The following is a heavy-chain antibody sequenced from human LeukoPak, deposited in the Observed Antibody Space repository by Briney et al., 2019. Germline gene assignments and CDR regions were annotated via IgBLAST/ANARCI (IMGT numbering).Heavy chain of an antibody. J-gene: IGHJ4*02. CDR3: ARLARRLWFGELFFDY. CDR1: GYSISSGYY. D-gene: IGHD3-10*01. CDR2: IYHSGST. Sequence: SETLSLTCTVSGYSISSGYYWGWIRQPPGKGLEWIGSIYHSGSTNYNPSLKSRVTISVDTSKNQFSLKLSSVTAADTAVYYCARLARRLWFGELFFDYWGQGTLVTVSS. V-gene: IGHV4-38-2*02.